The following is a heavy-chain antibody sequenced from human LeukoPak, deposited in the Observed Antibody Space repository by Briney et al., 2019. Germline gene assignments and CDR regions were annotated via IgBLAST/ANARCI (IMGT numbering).Heavy chain of an antibody. CDR3: AKSMTTLTTSEDY. CDR2: IRYDGSNK. CDR1: GFTFSSYG. D-gene: IGHD4-17*01. Sequence: GGSLRLSCAASGFTFSSYGMHWVRQAPGKGLEWVAFIRYDGSNKYYADSVKGRFTISRDNSKNTLYLQMNSLRAEDTAVYYCAKSMTTLTTSEDYWGQGTLVTVSS. V-gene: IGHV3-30*02. J-gene: IGHJ4*02.